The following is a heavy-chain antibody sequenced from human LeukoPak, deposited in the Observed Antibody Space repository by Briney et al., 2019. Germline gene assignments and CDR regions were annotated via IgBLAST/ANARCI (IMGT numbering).Heavy chain of an antibody. Sequence: SETLSLTCTVSGGSISSGSYYWSWLRQPAGKGLEWIGRIYTSGSTNYNPSLKSPVTISVDTSKNQFSLKLSSVTAADTAVYYCAREIMVRGVITYYFDYWGQGTLVTVSS. J-gene: IGHJ4*02. V-gene: IGHV4-61*02. CDR3: AREIMVRGVITYYFDY. CDR1: GGSISSGSYY. D-gene: IGHD3-10*01. CDR2: IYTSGST.